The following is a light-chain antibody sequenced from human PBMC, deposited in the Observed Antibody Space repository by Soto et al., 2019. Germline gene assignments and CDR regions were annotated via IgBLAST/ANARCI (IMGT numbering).Light chain of an antibody. CDR3: LQDYNYPYT. V-gene: IGKV1-6*01. CDR1: QGISFD. Sequence: AIQMTQSPSSLSTSVGDRVTMTCRASQGISFDVAWYQQKPGKAPKLLIYAASSLQSGVPSRFSGSGSGTDFTLTISSLQPEDFATYYCLQDYNYPYTFGQGTKLEIK. CDR2: AAS. J-gene: IGKJ2*01.